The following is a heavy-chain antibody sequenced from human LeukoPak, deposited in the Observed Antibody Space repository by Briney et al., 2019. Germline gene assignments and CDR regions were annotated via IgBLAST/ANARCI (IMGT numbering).Heavy chain of an antibody. V-gene: IGHV1-69*13. CDR1: GGTFSSYA. Sequence: GASVKVSCKASGGTFSSYAISWVRQAPGQGLEWMGGIIPIFGTANYAQKFQGRVTITADESTSTAYMELSSLRSEDTAVYYCASPEGAEPDYYYGMDVWGQGTTVTVSS. CDR3: ASPEGAEPDYYYGMDV. CDR2: IIPIFGTA. J-gene: IGHJ6*02. D-gene: IGHD1-26*01.